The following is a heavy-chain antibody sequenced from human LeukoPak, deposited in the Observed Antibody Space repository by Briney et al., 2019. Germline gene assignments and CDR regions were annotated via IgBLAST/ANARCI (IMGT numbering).Heavy chain of an antibody. J-gene: IGHJ3*02. CDR2: ISASGST. Sequence: PSETLSLTCTVSGGSISSNYWSWIRQPAGKGLEWIGRISASGSTNYNPSLKSRVTMSVDTSKNQFSLRLSSVTAADTAVYYCASENYGSGSSGAFDIWGQGTMVTVSS. D-gene: IGHD3-10*01. CDR1: GGSISSNY. CDR3: ASENYGSGSSGAFDI. V-gene: IGHV4-4*07.